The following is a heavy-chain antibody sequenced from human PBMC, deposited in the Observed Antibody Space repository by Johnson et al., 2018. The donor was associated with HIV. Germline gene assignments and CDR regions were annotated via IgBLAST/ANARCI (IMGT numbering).Heavy chain of an antibody. CDR2: INWNGGST. Sequence: EVQLVESGGGVVRPGGSLRLSCAASGFTFDDYGMSWVRQAPGKGLEWVSGINWNGGSTGYADSVKGRFNISRDSAKNSLYLQMNSLRAEDTALYYCARGVSSGYYSNAFDIWGQGTMVTVSS. CDR1: GFTFDDYG. CDR3: ARGVSSGYYSNAFDI. D-gene: IGHD3-22*01. V-gene: IGHV3-20*04. J-gene: IGHJ3*02.